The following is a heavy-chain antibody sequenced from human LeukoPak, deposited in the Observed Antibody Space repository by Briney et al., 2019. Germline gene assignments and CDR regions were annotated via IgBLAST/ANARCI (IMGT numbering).Heavy chain of an antibody. J-gene: IGHJ3*02. D-gene: IGHD2-8*01. V-gene: IGHV4-61*08. CDR1: GGSISSGGYY. CDR2: IYYSGST. CDR3: ARARILYHAFDI. Sequence: SETLSLTCTVSGGSISSGGYYWSWIRQHPGKGLEWIGYIYYSGSTNYNPSLKSRVTISVDTSKNQFSLKLSSVTAADTAVYYCARARILYHAFDIWGQGTMVTVSS.